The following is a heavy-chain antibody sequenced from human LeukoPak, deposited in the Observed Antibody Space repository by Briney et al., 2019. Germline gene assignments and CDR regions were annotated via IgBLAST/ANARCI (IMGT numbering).Heavy chain of an antibody. D-gene: IGHD3-22*01. V-gene: IGHV3-9*01. CDR1: GFTFSDYY. CDR3: AKDLGYFHDTSGRIAGGIFQH. Sequence: GGSLRLSCAASGFTFSDYYMSWIRQAPGKGLEWVSGITWNSGSVAYVDSVKGRFTISRDNAKNSLYLQMNSLRTEDTALYYCAKDLGYFHDTSGRIAGGIFQHWGQGTLVTVSS. CDR2: ITWNSGSV. J-gene: IGHJ1*01.